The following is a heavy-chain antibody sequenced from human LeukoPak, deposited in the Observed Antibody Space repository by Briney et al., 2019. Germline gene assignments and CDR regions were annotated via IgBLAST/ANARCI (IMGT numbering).Heavy chain of an antibody. CDR2: IKQDGSEK. CDR1: GFTFCTYW. V-gene: IGHV3-7*02. J-gene: IGHJ4*02. CDR3: ARSRYLDY. Sequence: PGGSLRLSCAASGFTFCTYWMSWVRQAPGKGLEWVYNIKQDGSEKNYVDSVKRRFTISRDKAKNSLYLQMNSLRAEDTAVFYCARSRYLDYWGQGTLVTVFS.